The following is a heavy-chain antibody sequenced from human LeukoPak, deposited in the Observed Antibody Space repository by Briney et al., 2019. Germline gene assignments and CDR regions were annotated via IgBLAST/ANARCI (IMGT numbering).Heavy chain of an antibody. Sequence: SETLSLTCTVSGGSISSSSYFWAWIRQPPGKGLEWIGSMPYSGSIYYNPSPKSRVTISVDTSKNQFSLKLSSVTAADTAVYYCARQVMVGATQFDYWGQGTLVTVSS. D-gene: IGHD2-15*01. J-gene: IGHJ4*02. CDR3: ARQVMVGATQFDY. CDR1: GGSISSSSYF. V-gene: IGHV4-39*01. CDR2: MPYSGSI.